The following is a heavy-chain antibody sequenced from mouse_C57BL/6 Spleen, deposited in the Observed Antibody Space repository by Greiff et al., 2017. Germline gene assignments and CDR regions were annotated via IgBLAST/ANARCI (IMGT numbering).Heavy chain of an antibody. CDR3: ARRGTTGVYYAMDY. CDR1: GYTFTSYW. D-gene: IGHD1-1*01. CDR2: IDPSDSYT. Sequence: QVQLQQPGAELVMPGASVKLSCKASGYTFTSYWMHWVKQRPGQGLEWIGEIDPSDSYTNYNQKFKGKSTLPVDKSSSTAYMQLSSLTSEDSAVYYCARRGTTGVYYAMDYWGQGTSVTVSS. J-gene: IGHJ4*01. V-gene: IGHV1-69*01.